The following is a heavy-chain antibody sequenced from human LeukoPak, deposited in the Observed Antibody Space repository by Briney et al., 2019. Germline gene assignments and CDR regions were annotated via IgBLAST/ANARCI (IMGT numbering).Heavy chain of an antibody. J-gene: IGHJ4*02. CDR1: GGTFSSYA. Sequence: GASVKVSCKASGGTFSSYAISWVRQAPGQGLEWMGGIIPIFGTANYAQKFQGRVTITRDTSASTAYMELSSLRSEDTAVYYCARSPPTAMAAGFDYWGQGTLVTVSS. V-gene: IGHV1-69*05. D-gene: IGHD5-18*01. CDR2: IIPIFGTA. CDR3: ARSPPTAMAAGFDY.